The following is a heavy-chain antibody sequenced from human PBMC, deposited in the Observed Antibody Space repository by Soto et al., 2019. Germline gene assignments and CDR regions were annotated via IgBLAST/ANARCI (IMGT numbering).Heavy chain of an antibody. V-gene: IGHV1-18*01. D-gene: IGHD2-15*01. CDR1: GYTFTSYG. CDR2: ISAYNGNT. J-gene: IGHJ5*02. CDR3: ARLRRVVVAANTNWFDP. Sequence: ASVKVSCKASGYTFTSYGISWVRQAPGQGLEWMGWISAYNGNTNYAQKLQGRVTMTTDTSTSTAYMELRSLRSDDTAVYYCARLRRVVVAANTNWFDPWGQGTTVTVSS.